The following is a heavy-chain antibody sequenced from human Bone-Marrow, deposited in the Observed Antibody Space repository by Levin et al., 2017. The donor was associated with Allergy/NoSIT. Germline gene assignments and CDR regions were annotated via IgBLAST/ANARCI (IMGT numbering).Heavy chain of an antibody. CDR3: ARDRRAAARNFDY. J-gene: IGHJ4*02. V-gene: IGHV4-38-2*02. CDR2: IYHHGNP. Sequence: PSETLSLTCAVSGYSITTGYFWGWIRQSPRTGLEYIGSIYHHGNPYYNPSFKGRVSMSVDTSQNQFSLRLTSVTAADTAVYYCARDRRAAARNFDYWGQGALVTVSS. CDR1: GYSITTGYF.